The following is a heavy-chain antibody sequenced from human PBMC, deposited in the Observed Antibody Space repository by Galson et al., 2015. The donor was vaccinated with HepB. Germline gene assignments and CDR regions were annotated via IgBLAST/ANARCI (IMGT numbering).Heavy chain of an antibody. CDR3: ARADTAMVTGGADFDY. V-gene: IGHV7-4-1*02. Sequence: SVKVSCKASGYTFTSYAMNWVRQAPGQGLEWMGWINTNTGNPTYAQGFTGRFVFSLDTPVSTAYLQISSLKAEDTAVYYCARADTAMVTGGADFDYWGQGTLVTVSS. D-gene: IGHD5-18*01. CDR1: GYTFTSYA. CDR2: INTNTGNP. J-gene: IGHJ4*02.